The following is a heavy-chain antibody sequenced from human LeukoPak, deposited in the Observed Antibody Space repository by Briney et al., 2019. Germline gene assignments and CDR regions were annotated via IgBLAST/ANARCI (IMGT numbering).Heavy chain of an antibody. V-gene: IGHV3-30-3*01. D-gene: IGHD3-3*01. CDR2: ISYDGSNK. Sequence: GGSLRLSCAASGFTFSSYAMHWVRQAPGKGLEWVAVISYDGSNKYYADSVKGRFTISRDNAKNSLYLQMNSLRAEDTAVYYCARDWSDAFDIWGQGTMVTVSS. CDR3: ARDWSDAFDI. CDR1: GFTFSSYA. J-gene: IGHJ3*02.